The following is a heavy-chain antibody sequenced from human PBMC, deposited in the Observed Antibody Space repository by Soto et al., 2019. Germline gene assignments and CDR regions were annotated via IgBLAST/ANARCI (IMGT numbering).Heavy chain of an antibody. CDR2: INHSGIT. V-gene: IGHV4-34*01. D-gene: IGHD5-18*01. CDR1: GGSFSGFY. CDR3: ARGGLTPMVIAY. Sequence: PSETLSLSYAVYGGSFSGFYWSWIRQPPGMGLEWIGEINHSGITNYNPSLKSRVIISVDTSKNQFSLKLTSVTAADTAVYYCARGGLTPMVIAYWGQGTLVTVSS. J-gene: IGHJ4*02.